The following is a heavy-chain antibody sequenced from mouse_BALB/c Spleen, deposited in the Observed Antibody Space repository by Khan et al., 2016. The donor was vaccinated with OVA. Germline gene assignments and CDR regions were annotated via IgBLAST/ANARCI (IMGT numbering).Heavy chain of an antibody. Sequence: EVELVESGGGLVEPGGSLRLSCATSGFTFSDYYMSWVRQPPGKALEWLGFIRKKASGYTTEYSASVQGRFTISRDNYQSILYLQMNSLRAEDSATYYCARVDYGYGFAYWGQGTLVTVSA. J-gene: IGHJ3*01. CDR3: ARVDYGYGFAY. CDR2: IRKKASGYTT. CDR1: GFTFSDYY. V-gene: IGHV7-3*02. D-gene: IGHD1-2*01.